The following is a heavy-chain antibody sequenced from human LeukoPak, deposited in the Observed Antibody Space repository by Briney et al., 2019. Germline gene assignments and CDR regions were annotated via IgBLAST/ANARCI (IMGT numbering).Heavy chain of an antibody. CDR1: GFTFSSYA. J-gene: IGHJ4*02. CDR2: ISSSGGST. D-gene: IGHD1-7*01. V-gene: IGHV3-23*01. Sequence: GGSLRLSCAASGFTFSSYAMSWVRQAPGKGLEWVSGISSSGGSTYYADSVKGRFTISRDNSKNTLYLQMNSLRAEDTAVYYCVAYNWNYPDYWGQGTLVTVSS. CDR3: VAYNWNYPDY.